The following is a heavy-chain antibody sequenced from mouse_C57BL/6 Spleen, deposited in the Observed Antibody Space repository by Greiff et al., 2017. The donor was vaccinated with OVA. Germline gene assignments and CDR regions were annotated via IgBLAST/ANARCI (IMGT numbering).Heavy chain of an antibody. CDR3: TRVYYGSSWGYFDY. CDR2: ISSGGDYI. CDR1: GFTFSSYA. Sequence: EVQLVESGEGLVKPGGSLKLSCAASGFTFSSYAMSWVRQTPEKRLEWVAYISSGGDYIYYADTVKGRFTISRDNARNTLYLQMSSLKSEDTAMYYCTRVYYGSSWGYFDYWGQGTTLTVSS. V-gene: IGHV5-9-1*02. J-gene: IGHJ2*01. D-gene: IGHD1-1*01.